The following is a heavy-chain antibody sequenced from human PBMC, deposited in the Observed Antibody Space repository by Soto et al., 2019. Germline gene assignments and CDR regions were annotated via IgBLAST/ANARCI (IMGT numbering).Heavy chain of an antibody. J-gene: IGHJ4*02. CDR1: GGSISSGGYY. CDR2: IYYSGST. V-gene: IGHV4-31*03. CDR3: ASNRGYSGYDYPAFDY. D-gene: IGHD5-12*01. Sequence: SETLSLTCTVSGGSISSGGYYWSWIRQHPGKGLEWIGYIYYSGSTYYNPSLKSRVTISVDTSKNQFSLKLSSVTAADTAVYYCASNRGYSGYDYPAFDYWGQGALVTVSS.